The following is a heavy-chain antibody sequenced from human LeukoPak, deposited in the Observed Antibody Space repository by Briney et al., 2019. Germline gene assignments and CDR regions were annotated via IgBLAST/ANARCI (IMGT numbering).Heavy chain of an antibody. CDR2: IYSDNT. V-gene: IGHV3-53*01. CDR1: GFTVSSNS. CDR3: AKKGGYSSSWLFYYYYMDV. Sequence: GGSLRLSCTVSGFTVSSNSMSWVRQAPGKGLEWVSFIYSDNTHYSDSVKGRFTISRDNSKNTLYLQMNSLRAEDTAVYYCAKKGGYSSSWLFYYYYMDVWGKGTTVTVSS. J-gene: IGHJ6*03. D-gene: IGHD6-13*01.